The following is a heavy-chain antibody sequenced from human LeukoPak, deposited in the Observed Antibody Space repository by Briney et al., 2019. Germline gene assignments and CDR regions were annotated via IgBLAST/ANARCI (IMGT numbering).Heavy chain of an antibody. Sequence: PGESLKISCKGSRYSFTNYWIACVRPMPGKGLEWMGIIQPANADTRYNPSFQGQVTISADKSISTAFLQWSSLKASDTAMYNCASRVDTSMAFDNWGQGTPVTVSS. CDR1: RYSFTNYW. J-gene: IGHJ4*02. V-gene: IGHV5-51*01. CDR2: IQPANADT. CDR3: ASRVDTSMAFDN. D-gene: IGHD5-18*01.